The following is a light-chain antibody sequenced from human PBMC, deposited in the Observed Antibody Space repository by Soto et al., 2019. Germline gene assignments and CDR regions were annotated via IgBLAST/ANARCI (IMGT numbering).Light chain of an antibody. CDR2: DVS. J-gene: IGLJ7*01. V-gene: IGLV2-14*01. CDR1: SSDVGGYNY. CDR3: SSYTSSSTLAV. Sequence: QSALTQPASVSGSPGQSITISCTGTSSDVGGYNYVSWYQQHPGKAPKLMIYDVSNRPSGVSNRFSGSKSGNTASPTISGLQAEDEADYYCSSYTSSSTLAVFGGGTQLTVL.